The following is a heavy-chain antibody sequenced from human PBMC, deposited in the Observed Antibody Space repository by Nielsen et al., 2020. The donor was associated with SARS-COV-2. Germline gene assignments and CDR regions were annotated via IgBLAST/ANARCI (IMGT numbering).Heavy chain of an antibody. J-gene: IGHJ4*02. CDR2: IYYSGST. V-gene: IGHV4-31*02. Sequence: TFDDYGMSWVRQHPGKGLEWIGYIYYSGSTYYNPSLKSRVTISVDTSKNQFSLKLSSVTAADTAVYYCARRSSSWLDFWGQGTLVTVSS. D-gene: IGHD6-13*01. CDR3: ARRSSSWLDF. CDR1: TFDDYG.